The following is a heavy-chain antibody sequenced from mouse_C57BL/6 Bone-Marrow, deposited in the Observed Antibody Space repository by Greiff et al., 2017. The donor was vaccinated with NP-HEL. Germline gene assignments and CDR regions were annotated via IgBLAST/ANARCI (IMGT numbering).Heavy chain of an antibody. CDR1: GYTFTSYG. Sequence: VKLVESGAELARPGASVKLSCKASGYTFTSYGISWVKQRTGQGLEWIGEIYPRSGNTYYNEKFKGKATLTADKSSSTAYMELRSLTSEDSAVYFCARAYYYYFDYWGQGTTLTVSS. D-gene: IGHD1-1*01. V-gene: IGHV1-81*01. J-gene: IGHJ2*01. CDR2: IYPRSGNT. CDR3: ARAYYYYFDY.